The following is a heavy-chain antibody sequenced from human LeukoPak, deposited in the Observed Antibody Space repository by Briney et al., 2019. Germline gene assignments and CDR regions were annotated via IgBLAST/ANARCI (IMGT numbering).Heavy chain of an antibody. CDR2: ISSSGSTI. V-gene: IGHV3-48*03. Sequence: PGGSLRLSCAASGFTFSSYEMNWVRQAPGQGLEWVSYISSSGSTIYYADSVKGRFTISRDNAKNSLYLQMNSLRAEDTAVYYCARKNYGFDYWGQGTLVTVSS. CDR3: ARKNYGFDY. D-gene: IGHD4-17*01. J-gene: IGHJ4*02. CDR1: GFTFSSYE.